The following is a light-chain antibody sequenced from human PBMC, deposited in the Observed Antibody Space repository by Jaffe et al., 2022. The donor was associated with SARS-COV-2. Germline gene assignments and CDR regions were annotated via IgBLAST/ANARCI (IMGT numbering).Light chain of an antibody. CDR2: GNS. Sequence: QSVLTQPPSVSGAPGQRVTISCTGSSSNIGAGFDVHWYRQLPPAAPRLLISGNSIRPSGVPDRFSGSKSGTSASLAISGLQLEDEGDYYCLSYDGSLGANVFGSGTKVTVL. CDR3: LSYDGSLGANV. J-gene: IGLJ1*01. V-gene: IGLV1-40*01. CDR1: SSNIGAGFD.